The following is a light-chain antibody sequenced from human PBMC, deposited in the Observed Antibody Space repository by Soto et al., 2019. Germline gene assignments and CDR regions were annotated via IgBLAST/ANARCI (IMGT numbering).Light chain of an antibody. Sequence: EIVMTQSPATLYVSPGERATLSCRASQSVSSNLAWYQQKPGQAPRLIIYGASTRATGIPARFSGSWSGTEFTLPISSLQSEDFAVYYCQHYNNWPRTFGQGTNVDIK. CDR1: QSVSSN. CDR2: GAS. CDR3: QHYNNWPRT. V-gene: IGKV3-15*01. J-gene: IGKJ1*01.